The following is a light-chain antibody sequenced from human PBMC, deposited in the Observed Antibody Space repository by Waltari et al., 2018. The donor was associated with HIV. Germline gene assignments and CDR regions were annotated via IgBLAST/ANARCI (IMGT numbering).Light chain of an antibody. V-gene: IGLV7-46*01. CDR3: LLSFAGARPVV. CDR2: HTI. Sequence: QAVVTQEASLTVSPGGTVTLTCGSSTGPVTSGHHASWFQQKSGQAPMTLIYHTINKHSGTPARFSGSLLGGKAALTLSGAQPEDEAEYFCLLSFAGARPVVFGGGTKLTVL. CDR1: TGPVTSGHH. J-gene: IGLJ2*01.